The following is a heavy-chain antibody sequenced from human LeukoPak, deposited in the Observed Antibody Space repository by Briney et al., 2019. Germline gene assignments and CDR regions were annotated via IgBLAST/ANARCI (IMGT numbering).Heavy chain of an antibody. Sequence: GGSLRLSCTASGFTFSASAMHWVRQASGKGLEWVGRVRSKTNNYATEYAVSVKGRFSISRDDSKNTVYLQMNSLKTDDTAVYYCTRLRGERASGDYWGQGTPVTVSS. V-gene: IGHV3-73*01. D-gene: IGHD2-15*01. CDR2: VRSKTNNYAT. J-gene: IGHJ4*02. CDR3: TRLRGERASGDY. CDR1: GFTFSASA.